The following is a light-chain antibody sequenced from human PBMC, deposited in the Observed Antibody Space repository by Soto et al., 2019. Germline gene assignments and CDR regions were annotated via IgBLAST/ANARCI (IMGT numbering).Light chain of an antibody. J-gene: IGLJ2*01. V-gene: IGLV4-69*01. CDR3: QTWGSGIVV. Sequence: QSVLTQSPSASASQGASVKLTCTLSSGHSNYAIAWHQQQSEKGPRYLMKLNSDGSHSKGDGIPDRFSGSSSGAERYLTISSLQSEDEADYYCQTWGSGIVVFGGGTKVTVL. CDR2: LNSDGSH. CDR1: SGHSNYA.